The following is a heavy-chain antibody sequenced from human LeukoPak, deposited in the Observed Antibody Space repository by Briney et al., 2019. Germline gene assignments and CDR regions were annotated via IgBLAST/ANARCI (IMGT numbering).Heavy chain of an antibody. CDR2: IYYSGST. CDR3: ARHVDPSIAVAGREH. D-gene: IGHD6-19*01. J-gene: IGHJ1*01. Sequence: PSETLSLTCTVSGGSISSTSYYCAWIRQPPGKGLEWIGSIYYSGSTYYNPSLKSRVTISVDTSKNQFSLNLSSVTAADTAVFYCARHVDPSIAVAGREHWGQGTLVTVSS. V-gene: IGHV4-39*01. CDR1: GGSISSTSYY.